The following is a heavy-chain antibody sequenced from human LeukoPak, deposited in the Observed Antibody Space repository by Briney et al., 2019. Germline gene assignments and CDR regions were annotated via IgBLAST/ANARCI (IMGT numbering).Heavy chain of an antibody. Sequence: GGSLRLSCAASGFIFSTYNVNWVRQAPGKGLEWVSSISSSSSYIYYADSVKGRFTISRDNAKNSLYLQMNGLRAEDTAVYYCARELGSPYYYYYYMDVWGKGTTVTVSS. CDR2: ISSSSSYI. CDR3: ARELGSPYYYYYYMDV. CDR1: GFIFSTYN. J-gene: IGHJ6*03. D-gene: IGHD3-10*01. V-gene: IGHV3-21*06.